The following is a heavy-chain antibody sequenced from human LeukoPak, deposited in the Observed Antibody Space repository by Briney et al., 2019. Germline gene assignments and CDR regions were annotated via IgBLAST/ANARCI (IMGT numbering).Heavy chain of an antibody. D-gene: IGHD6-19*01. V-gene: IGHV3-53*01. J-gene: IGHJ2*01. Sequence: PGGSLRLSCAASGFTVSSNYMSWVRQAPGKGLEWVSVIYSGGSTYYADSVKGRFTISRDNSKNTLYLQMNSLRAEDTAVYYCARDQYSSGWDWYFDLWGRGTLVTVSS. CDR2: IYSGGST. CDR1: GFTVSSNY. CDR3: ARDQYSSGWDWYFDL.